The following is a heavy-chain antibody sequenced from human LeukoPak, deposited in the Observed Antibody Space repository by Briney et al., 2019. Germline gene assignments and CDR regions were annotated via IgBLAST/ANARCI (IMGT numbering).Heavy chain of an antibody. CDR1: GFTFNTFN. Sequence: GGSLRLSCAASGFTFNTFNMKWVRQAPGKGMEWVSSITSGGDYIYYADSVKGRFTTSRDNAKNSLSLQLTSLRVEDTAVYYCARGHYDVLAASYKWTPDYWGQGTLVTVSS. J-gene: IGHJ4*02. D-gene: IGHD3-9*01. CDR3: ARGHYDVLAASYKWTPDY. V-gene: IGHV3-21*01. CDR2: ITSGGDYI.